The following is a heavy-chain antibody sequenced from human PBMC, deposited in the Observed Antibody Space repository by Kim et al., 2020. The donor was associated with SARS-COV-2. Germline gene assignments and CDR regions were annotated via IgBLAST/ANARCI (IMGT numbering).Heavy chain of an antibody. CDR1: GYTLTELS. CDR2: FDPEDGDT. J-gene: IGHJ4*02. V-gene: IGHV1-24*01. CDR3: ATPARGFSDYFDY. Sequence: ASVKVSCKASGYTLTELSMHWVRQAPGQGLEWMGGFDPEDGDTIYAQKFQGRVTMTEDTSTDTAYMELSSLRSEDTAVYYCATPARGFSDYFDYWGQGTLVTVSS. D-gene: IGHD6-25*01.